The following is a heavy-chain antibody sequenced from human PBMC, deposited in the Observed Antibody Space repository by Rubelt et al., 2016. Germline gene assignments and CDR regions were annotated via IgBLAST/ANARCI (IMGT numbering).Heavy chain of an antibody. J-gene: IGHJ4*02. Sequence: QVQLQESGPGLVKPSETLSLTCTVSGGSISSYYWSWIRQPPGKRLEWIGYIYHSGSTNYSPSLKGRITMSVDTSKNQFSLKLSSLTAADTAVYYCARNSIGWSQMDYWGQGTQVTVSS. CDR3: ARNSIGWSQMDY. CDR1: GGSISSYY. CDR2: IYHSGST. V-gene: IGHV4-59*01. D-gene: IGHD6-19*01.